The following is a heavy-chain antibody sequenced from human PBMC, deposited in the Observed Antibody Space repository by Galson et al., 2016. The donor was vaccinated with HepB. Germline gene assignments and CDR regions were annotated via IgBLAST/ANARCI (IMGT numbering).Heavy chain of an antibody. CDR3: AREGSGHLDFDS. V-gene: IGHV3-23*01. CDR1: GITFSSHA. J-gene: IGHJ4*02. Sequence: SLRLSCAASGITFSSHAFNWVRQAPGKGLEWVSSISGIDGRPYYTESVKGRFTISRDDSKSTLYLQMNSLRAEDTALYYCAREGSGHLDFDSWGQGTLVTVSS. CDR2: ISGIDGRP.